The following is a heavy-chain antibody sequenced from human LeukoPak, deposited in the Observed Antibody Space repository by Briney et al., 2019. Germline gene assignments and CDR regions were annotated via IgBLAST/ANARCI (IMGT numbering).Heavy chain of an antibody. Sequence: SETLSLTCGVYGGSFSGYYWTWIRQAPGKGLEWIGEINDSGATNYNPSLKSRVTISVDTSKNQFYLKLSSLTAADTAVYYCARGRGVQSDYFDYWGQGTLVTVSS. D-gene: IGHD3-10*01. CDR2: INDSGAT. J-gene: IGHJ4*02. CDR3: ARGRGVQSDYFDY. CDR1: GGSFSGYY. V-gene: IGHV4-34*01.